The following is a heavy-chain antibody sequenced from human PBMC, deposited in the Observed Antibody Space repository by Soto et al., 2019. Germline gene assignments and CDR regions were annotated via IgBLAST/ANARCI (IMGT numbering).Heavy chain of an antibody. Sequence: LSLPCAASGFTFRSYAMSWVRQAPGKGLEWVSAISGSGGSTYYADSVKGRFTISRDNSKNTLYLQMNSLRAEDTAVYYCAKDPSWNYDFSWGQGTLVTVSS. D-gene: IGHD1-7*01. V-gene: IGHV3-23*01. CDR1: GFTFRSYA. J-gene: IGHJ5*02. CDR3: AKDPSWNYDFS. CDR2: ISGSGGST.